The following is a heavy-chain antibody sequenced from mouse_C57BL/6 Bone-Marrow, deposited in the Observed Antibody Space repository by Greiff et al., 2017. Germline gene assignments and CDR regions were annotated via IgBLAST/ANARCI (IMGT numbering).Heavy chain of an antibody. J-gene: IGHJ4*01. CDR2: IYPGSGNT. CDR1: GYTFTDYY. D-gene: IGHD1-1*01. Sequence: VQLVESGAELVRPGASVKLSCKASGYTFTDYYINWVKQRPGQGLEWIARIYPGSGNTYYNEKFKGKATLTAEKSSSTAYMQLSSLTSEDSAVYFCARDYGSSYVEGAMDCWGQGTSVTVSS. V-gene: IGHV1-76*01. CDR3: ARDYGSSYVEGAMDC.